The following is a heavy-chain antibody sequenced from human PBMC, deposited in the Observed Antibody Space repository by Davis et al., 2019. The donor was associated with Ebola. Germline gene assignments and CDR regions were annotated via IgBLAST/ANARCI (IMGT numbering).Heavy chain of an antibody. D-gene: IGHD3-22*01. V-gene: IGHV4-39*07. J-gene: IGHJ2*01. CDR1: GGSISSSSYY. CDR2: IYYSGST. CDR3: ARGKLVVVAPNLYWYFDL. Sequence: SETLSLTCTVSGGSISSSSYYWGWIRQPPGKGLEWIGSIYYSGSTYYNPSLKSRVTISVDRSKNQFSLKLSSVTAADTAVYYCARGKLVVVAPNLYWYFDLWGRGTLVTVSS.